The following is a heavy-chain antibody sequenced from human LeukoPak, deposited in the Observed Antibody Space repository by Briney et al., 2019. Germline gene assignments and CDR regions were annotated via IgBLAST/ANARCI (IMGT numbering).Heavy chain of an antibody. V-gene: IGHV3-21*01. CDR1: GFTFSSYS. J-gene: IGHJ4*02. Sequence: GGSLRLSCAASGFTFSSYSMNWVRQAPGKGLEWVSSISSSSSYIYYADSVKGRFTISRDNAKNSLYLQMNSLRAEDTAVYYCARDTRSSSTLDYWGQGTLVTVSS. CDR2: ISSSSSYI. D-gene: IGHD6-13*01. CDR3: ARDTRSSSTLDY.